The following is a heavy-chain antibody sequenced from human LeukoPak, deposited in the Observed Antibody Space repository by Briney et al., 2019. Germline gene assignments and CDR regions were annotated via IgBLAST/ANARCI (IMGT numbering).Heavy chain of an antibody. Sequence: GGSLRLSCAASGFTFSAYVMSWVRQAPGKGLEWVSSISGSGDITYYADSVKGRFTISRDNSRNTLYLQMNSLRAEDTAVYYCARDGGLEWLLRYYFDYWGQGTLVTVSS. J-gene: IGHJ4*02. CDR1: GFTFSAYV. CDR3: ARDGGLEWLLRYYFDY. D-gene: IGHD3-3*01. CDR2: ISGSGDIT. V-gene: IGHV3-23*01.